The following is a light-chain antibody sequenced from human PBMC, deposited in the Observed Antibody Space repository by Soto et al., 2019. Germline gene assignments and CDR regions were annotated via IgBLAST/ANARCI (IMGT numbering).Light chain of an antibody. CDR1: PGISNT. CDR2: DAS. J-gene: IGKJ4*01. Sequence: IPLTQSPSSLSASVGDRVTITCRASPGISNTLTWYQQKPGKPPKLLIYDASSLESGVPSRFSGSGSGTDFPLTISRLQPEDFATYYCQQCNRYPLTFGGGTEVDIK. CDR3: QQCNRYPLT. V-gene: IGKV1-13*02.